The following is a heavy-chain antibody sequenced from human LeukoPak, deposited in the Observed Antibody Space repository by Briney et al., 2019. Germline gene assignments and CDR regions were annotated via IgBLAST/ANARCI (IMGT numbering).Heavy chain of an antibody. Sequence: GASVKVSCKASGYTFTSYGISWVRQAPGQGLEWMGWISAYNGNTNYAQKLQGRVTMTTDTSTSTAYMELRSRRSDDTAVYYCARDGYYYGSGSYYRDFDYWGQGTLVTVSS. J-gene: IGHJ4*02. CDR2: ISAYNGNT. D-gene: IGHD3-10*01. CDR1: GYTFTSYG. CDR3: ARDGYYYGSGSYYRDFDY. V-gene: IGHV1-18*01.